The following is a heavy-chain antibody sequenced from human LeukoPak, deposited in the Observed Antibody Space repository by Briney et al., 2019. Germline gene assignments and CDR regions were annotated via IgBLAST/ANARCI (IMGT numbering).Heavy chain of an antibody. D-gene: IGHD3-3*01. CDR1: GFTFSSYS. J-gene: IGHJ6*02. CDR2: ISSSSSTI. Sequence: GGSLRLSCAASGFTFSSYSMNWVRQAPGKGLEWVSYISSSSSTIYYADSVKGRFTISRDNAKNSLYLQMNSLRAEDTAVYYCARDRYDFWSGYYDYYYGMDVWGQGTTVTVSS. V-gene: IGHV3-48*01. CDR3: ARDRYDFWSGYYDYYYGMDV.